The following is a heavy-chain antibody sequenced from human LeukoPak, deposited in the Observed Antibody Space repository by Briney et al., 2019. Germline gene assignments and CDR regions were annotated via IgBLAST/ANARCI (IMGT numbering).Heavy chain of an antibody. D-gene: IGHD3-22*01. CDR3: ARVLGYYDSSGPGDY. J-gene: IGHJ4*02. V-gene: IGHV3-64*01. CDR1: GFTFSSYA. Sequence: PGGSLRLSCAASGFTFSSYAMHWVRQAPGKGLEYVSAISSNGGSTYYANSVKGRFTISRDNSKNTLYLQMGSLRAEDMAVYYCARVLGYYDSSGPGDYWGQGTLVTVSS. CDR2: ISSNGGST.